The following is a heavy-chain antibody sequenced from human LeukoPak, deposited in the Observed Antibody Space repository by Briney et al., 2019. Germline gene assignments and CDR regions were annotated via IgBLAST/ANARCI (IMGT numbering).Heavy chain of an antibody. CDR2: IKSKADGETI. CDR1: GFTFTNAW. Sequence: GGSLRLSCAASGFTFTNAWMNWVRQAPGKGLEWVGRIKSKADGETIDYAAPVKGRFTYSRDDSKNMLYLQMNSLKSEDTAVYYCSTLTSRGLSDSWGQGTLVTVSS. V-gene: IGHV3-15*07. J-gene: IGHJ4*02. CDR3: STLTSRGLSDS. D-gene: IGHD1-20*01.